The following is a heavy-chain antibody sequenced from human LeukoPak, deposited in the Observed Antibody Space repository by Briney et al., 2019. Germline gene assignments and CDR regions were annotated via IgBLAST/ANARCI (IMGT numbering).Heavy chain of an antibody. CDR3: ARGPYCSGGSCYGSD. V-gene: IGHV4-30-2*01. Sequence: SETLSLTCAVSGGSISGGGYSWSWIRQPPGKGLEWIGYIYHSGSTYYNPSLKSRVTISVDRSKNQFSLKLSSVTAADTAVYYCARGPYCSGGSCYGSDWGQGTLVTVSS. CDR2: IYHSGST. CDR1: GGSISGGGYS. J-gene: IGHJ4*02. D-gene: IGHD2-15*01.